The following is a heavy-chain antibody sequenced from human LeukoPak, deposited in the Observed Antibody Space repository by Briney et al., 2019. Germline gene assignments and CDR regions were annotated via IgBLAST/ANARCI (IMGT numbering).Heavy chain of an antibody. Sequence: SVKVSCKASGGTFSSYAISWVRQAPGQGLEWMGGIIPIFGTANYAQKFQGRVTITADKSTSTAYMELSSLRSEDTAVYYCARAHRGSGWYSYYYYYMDVWGKGTTVTISS. CDR2: IIPIFGTA. CDR1: GGTFSSYA. J-gene: IGHJ6*03. D-gene: IGHD6-19*01. CDR3: ARAHRGSGWYSYYYYYMDV. V-gene: IGHV1-69*06.